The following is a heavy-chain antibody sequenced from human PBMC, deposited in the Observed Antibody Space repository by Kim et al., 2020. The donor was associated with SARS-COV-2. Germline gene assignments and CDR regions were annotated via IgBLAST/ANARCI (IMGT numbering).Heavy chain of an antibody. CDR1: GFIFSRFD. J-gene: IGHJ4*02. D-gene: IGHD3-16*01. CDR2: ISSTGENT. V-gene: IGHV3-23*01. CDR3: AKDRAATDYPLDY. Sequence: GGSLRLSCATSGFIFSRFDMSWVRQAPGKGLEWVSSISSTGENTYYADSVRGRFTISRDNSENTLYLQMNSLRAEDTAIYFCAKDRAATDYPLDYWGQG.